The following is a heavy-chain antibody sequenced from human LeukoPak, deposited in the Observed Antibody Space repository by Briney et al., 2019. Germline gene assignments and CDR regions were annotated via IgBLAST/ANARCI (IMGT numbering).Heavy chain of an antibody. V-gene: IGHV3-7*04. CDR2: IKQDGSEK. CDR3: ARAYYDNSGYLGY. Sequence: GGSLRLSCAASGFPFSNYWMNWVRQAPGKGLEWVANIKQDGSEKYCVDSVKGRFTISRDNAKNSLFLQMNSLRAEDTAVYYCARAYYDNSGYLGYWGQGTLVTVSS. CDR1: GFPFSNYW. D-gene: IGHD3-22*01. J-gene: IGHJ4*02.